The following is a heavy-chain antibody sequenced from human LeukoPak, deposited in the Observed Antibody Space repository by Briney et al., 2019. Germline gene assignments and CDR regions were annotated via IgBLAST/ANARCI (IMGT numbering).Heavy chain of an antibody. CDR3: AGSGHPDSNWFDP. CDR2: INAGNGNT. CDR1: GCTFTSYA. V-gene: IGHV1-3*01. Sequence: GASVKVSCKASGCTFTSYAMHWVRQAPGQRLEWMGWINAGNGNTKYSQKFQGRVTITRDTSASTAYMELSSLRSEDTAVYYCAGSGHPDSNWFDPWGQGTLVTVSS. J-gene: IGHJ5*02.